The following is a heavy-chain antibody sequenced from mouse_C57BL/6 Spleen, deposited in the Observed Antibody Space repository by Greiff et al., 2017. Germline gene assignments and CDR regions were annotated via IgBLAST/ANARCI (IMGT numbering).Heavy chain of an antibody. CDR2: INPSSGYT. V-gene: IGHV1-7*01. J-gene: IGHJ4*01. Sequence: VQLQQSGAELAKPGASVKLSCKASGYTFTSYWMHWVKQRPGQGLEWIGYINPSSGYTKYNQKFKDKATLTADQSSSTAYMQLSSLTYEDSAVYHCAPYDYEGDAMDYWGQGTSVTGSS. CDR1: GYTFTSYW. D-gene: IGHD2-4*01. CDR3: APYDYEGDAMDY.